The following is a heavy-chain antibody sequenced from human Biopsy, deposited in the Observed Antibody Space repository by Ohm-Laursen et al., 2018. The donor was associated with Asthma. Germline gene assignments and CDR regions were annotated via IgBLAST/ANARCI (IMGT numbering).Heavy chain of an antibody. D-gene: IGHD2-21*01. CDR1: GDSISSPAYY. CDR2: ISYSGTT. CDR3: AKDERAYYGSDSKYMQPVPLGD. V-gene: IGHV4-31*03. J-gene: IGHJ4*02. Sequence: TLSLTCTVSGDSISSPAYYWSWVRQHPGKGLEWIGYISYSGTTFYHPSLMSRLIISLDTSKNQFSLKLSSVTAADTAVYHCAKDERAYYGSDSKYMQPVPLGDWGQGTVVIVSS.